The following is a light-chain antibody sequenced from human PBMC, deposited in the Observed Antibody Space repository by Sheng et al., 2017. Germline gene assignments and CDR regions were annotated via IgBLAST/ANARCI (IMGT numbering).Light chain of an antibody. CDR3: QQANNFPLT. CDR2: AVS. CDR1: QSISDW. J-gene: IGKJ4*01. Sequence: DIQMTQSPSTLSASVGDRVTISCRASQSISDWLAWYQQKPGKAPKLLIYAVSNLQNGVPSRFSGSGFGTDFTLTISSLQPEDFATYYCQQANNFPLTFGGGTKVEIK. V-gene: IGKV1-12*01.